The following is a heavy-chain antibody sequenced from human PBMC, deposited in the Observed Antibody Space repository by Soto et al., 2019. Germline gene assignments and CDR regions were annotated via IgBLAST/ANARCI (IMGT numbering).Heavy chain of an antibody. CDR3: ARGETAASQNWFDT. J-gene: IGHJ5*01. CDR2: PVRYGSSK. V-gene: IGHV3-30-3*01. CDR1: GFTFSSHD. Sequence: QVQLVESGGGVVQPGTSLRLSCAASGFTFSSHDMHWVLPAPGKGLEWVSVPVRYGSSKYYPDSVTGRFTSSRDNSKNTLVLQMDSVRQEDTAIYYWARGETAASQNWFDTWGHGPVVTVPS. D-gene: IGHD6-13*01.